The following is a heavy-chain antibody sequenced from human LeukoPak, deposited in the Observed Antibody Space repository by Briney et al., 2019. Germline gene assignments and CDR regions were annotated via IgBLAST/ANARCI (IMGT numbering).Heavy chain of an antibody. V-gene: IGHV3-23*01. J-gene: IGHJ4*02. CDR2: ISGSGGST. CDR1: GFTFSSCA. Sequence: PGGSLRLCCAASGFTFSSCAMSCVRLAPGKGLEWGSAISGSGGSTYYADSVKGRFTISRDNSKNTLYLQMNSLRAEDTGVYYCAKDRGYCSSTSSSSPFDYWGQGTLVTVSS. CDR3: AKDRGYCSSTSSSSPFDY. D-gene: IGHD2-2*01.